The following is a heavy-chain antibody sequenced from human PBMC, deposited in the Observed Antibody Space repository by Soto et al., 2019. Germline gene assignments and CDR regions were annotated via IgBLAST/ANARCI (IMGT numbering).Heavy chain of an antibody. CDR1: GGSISGGGSC. Sequence: SVTLSLTCTASGGSISGGGSCWSWIRQNPGKGLEWIGYIYYSGSTYYNPSLKSRVTISVDTSKNQFSLKLSSVTAADTAVYYCARDRRDYDFWSGPKNYYMDVWGKGTTVTVSS. V-gene: IGHV4-31*03. CDR3: ARDRRDYDFWSGPKNYYMDV. D-gene: IGHD3-3*01. CDR2: IYYSGST. J-gene: IGHJ6*03.